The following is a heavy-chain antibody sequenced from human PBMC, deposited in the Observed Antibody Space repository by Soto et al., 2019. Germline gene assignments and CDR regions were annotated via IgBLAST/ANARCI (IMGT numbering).Heavy chain of an antibody. J-gene: IGHJ6*02. CDR3: AKGPRELWLLGYYGMDV. CDR1: GFTFSSYA. CDR2: ISGSGGST. Sequence: GGSLRLSCAASGFTFSSYAMSWVRQAPGKGLEWVSAISGSGGSTYYADSVKGRFTISRDNSKNTLYLQMNSLRAEDTAVYYCAKGPRELWLLGYYGMDVWGQGTTVTVSS. D-gene: IGHD5-18*01. V-gene: IGHV3-23*01.